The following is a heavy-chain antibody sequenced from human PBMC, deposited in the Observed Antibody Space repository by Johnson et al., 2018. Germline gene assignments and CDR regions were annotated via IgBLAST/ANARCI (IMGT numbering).Heavy chain of an antibody. J-gene: IGHJ6*03. D-gene: IGHD6-25*01. Sequence: QVQLQQWGAGLLKPSETLSLTCAVYGGSFSGYYWSWIRQPPGKGLEWIGEINHSGSTNYNPSLKSRVTISVDTSKNQFSRKLSSVTAADTAVYYCARESRIGATGTYYYYYYMDVWGKGTTVTVSS. V-gene: IGHV4-34*01. CDR3: ARESRIGATGTYYYYYYMDV. CDR1: GGSFSGYY. CDR2: INHSGST.